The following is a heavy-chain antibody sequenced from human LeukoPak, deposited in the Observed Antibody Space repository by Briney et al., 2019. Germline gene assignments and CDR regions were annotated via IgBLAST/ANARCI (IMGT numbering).Heavy chain of an antibody. V-gene: IGHV3-33*08. J-gene: IGHJ4*02. Sequence: GGSLRLSCAASGFTFSRYGMHSVGQAPGKGLEWVAVIWYDGNKKYYADSVKGRFAISRDNSKNTLYLQMNSLSAEDTALYYCARVPYRSGWSFDYWGQGTLVTVSS. CDR3: ARVPYRSGWSFDY. D-gene: IGHD6-19*01. CDR1: GFTFSRYG. CDR2: IWYDGNKK.